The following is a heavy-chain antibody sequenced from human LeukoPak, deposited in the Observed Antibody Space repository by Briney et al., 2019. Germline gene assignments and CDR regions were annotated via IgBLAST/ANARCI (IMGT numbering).Heavy chain of an antibody. CDR2: IRYDGSNK. Sequence: PGGSLRLSCAASGFTFSSYGMHWVRQAPGKGLEWVAFIRYDGSNKYYADSVKGRFTISRDNSKNTLYLQMNSLRAEDTAVYYCAKDQVYSSSWSGDFDYWGQGTLVTVSS. CDR1: GFTFSSYG. D-gene: IGHD6-13*01. V-gene: IGHV3-30*02. J-gene: IGHJ4*02. CDR3: AKDQVYSSSWSGDFDY.